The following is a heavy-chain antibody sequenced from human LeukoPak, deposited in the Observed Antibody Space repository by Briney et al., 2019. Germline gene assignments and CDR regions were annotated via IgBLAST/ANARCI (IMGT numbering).Heavy chain of an antibody. D-gene: IGHD6-13*01. J-gene: IGHJ6*02. CDR1: GGSVSSGRYY. CDR2: VYCSGST. CDR3: ARAGAAAGISGMDV. Sequence: SETLSLTCTVSGGSVSSGRYYWRWIRQPPGKGLEWLGYVYCSGSTNYSPSLKSRVTISLDTSENQFSLKLSSVTAAATAVYYCARAGAAAGISGMDVRGQGPRSPSP. V-gene: IGHV4-61*01.